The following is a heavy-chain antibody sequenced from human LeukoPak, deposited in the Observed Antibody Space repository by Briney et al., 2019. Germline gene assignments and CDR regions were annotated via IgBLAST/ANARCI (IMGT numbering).Heavy chain of an antibody. Sequence: PSGTLSLTCTVSGGSISSGGYYWSWIRQHPGKGLEWIGYIYYSGSTYYNPSLESRVTISVDTSKNQFSLKLSSVTAADTAVYYCARVLSSVVVPAAILSPQGYYYYYMDVWGKGTTVTVSS. J-gene: IGHJ6*03. D-gene: IGHD2-2*02. CDR2: IYYSGST. V-gene: IGHV4-31*03. CDR3: ARVLSSVVVPAAILSPQGYYYYYMDV. CDR1: GGSISSGGYY.